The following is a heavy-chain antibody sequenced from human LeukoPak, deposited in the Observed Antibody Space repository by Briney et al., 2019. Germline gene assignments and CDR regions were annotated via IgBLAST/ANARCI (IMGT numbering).Heavy chain of an antibody. Sequence: GGSLRLSCAASGFTFSSYAMSWVRQPPGKGLEWVSVISRRDDYTYYADSVKGRFTISRDNSKNTLYLQMNTLRAEDTAVYYCANDYRSGSFHDFWGQGTLVTVSS. J-gene: IGHJ4*02. D-gene: IGHD3-10*01. CDR2: ISRRDDYT. V-gene: IGHV3-23*01. CDR1: GFTFSSYA. CDR3: ANDYRSGSFHDF.